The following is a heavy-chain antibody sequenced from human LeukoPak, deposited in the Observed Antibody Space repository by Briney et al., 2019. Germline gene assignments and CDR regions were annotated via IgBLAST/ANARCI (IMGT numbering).Heavy chain of an antibody. J-gene: IGHJ4*02. CDR3: AREYVSVVLGSNYFDY. V-gene: IGHV4-31*11. CDR1: GGSFSGYY. D-gene: IGHD4-23*01. CDR2: IYYSGST. Sequence: SETLSLTCAVYGGSFSGYYWSWIRQHPGKGLEWIGYIYYSGSTYYNPSLKSRVTISVDTSKNQFSLKLSSVTAADTAVYYCAREYVSVVLGSNYFDYWGQGTLVTVSS.